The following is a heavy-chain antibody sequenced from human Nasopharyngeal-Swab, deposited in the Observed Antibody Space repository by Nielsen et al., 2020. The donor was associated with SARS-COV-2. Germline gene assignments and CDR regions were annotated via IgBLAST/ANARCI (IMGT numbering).Heavy chain of an antibody. J-gene: IGHJ4*02. D-gene: IGHD3-3*01. CDR3: ARGARITILGVVITGRFYFDY. Sequence: GESLKISCAASGFTFSDFWMSWVRQAPGKGLEWVASIKRDGSEKHYMDSVKGRFAISRDNAKNSLYLQMHSLRAEDTAVYYCARGARITILGVVITGRFYFDYWGQGSLVTVSS. V-gene: IGHV3-7*01. CDR1: GFTFSDFW. CDR2: IKRDGSEK.